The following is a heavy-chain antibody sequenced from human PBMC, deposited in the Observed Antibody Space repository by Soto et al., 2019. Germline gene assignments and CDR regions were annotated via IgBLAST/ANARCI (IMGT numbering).Heavy chain of an antibody. CDR3: ARPDYYNTGSGAFDL. D-gene: IGHD3-22*01. J-gene: IGHJ3*01. CDR2: ISVYDGQT. V-gene: IGHV1-18*01. CDR1: GYTFNSHG. Sequence: GASVKVSCKASGYTFNSHGISWVRQAPGQRLEWMGWISVYDGQTNYAQNFQGRVTMTTDTFTSTAYMELTGLTSGDTAVYYCARPDYYNTGSGAFDLWGQGTMVTVPS.